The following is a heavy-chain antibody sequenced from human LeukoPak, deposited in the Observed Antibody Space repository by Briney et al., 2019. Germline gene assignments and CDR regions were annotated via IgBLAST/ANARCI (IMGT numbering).Heavy chain of an antibody. CDR3: ASSMTVTSSSRVTYFYHYMAV. CDR1: GGTLTKNS. Sequence: GSSVKVSCKAYGGTLTKNSVTWVRQAPGQGLEWMGGVIPIPGSSKYARKFQGRVTITTDDSTNTAYMEMSGLVPEDTAIYYCASSMTVTSSSRVTYFYHYMAVWGRGTTVIVSS. J-gene: IGHJ6*03. V-gene: IGHV1-69*16. CDR2: VIPIPGSS. D-gene: IGHD2-21*02.